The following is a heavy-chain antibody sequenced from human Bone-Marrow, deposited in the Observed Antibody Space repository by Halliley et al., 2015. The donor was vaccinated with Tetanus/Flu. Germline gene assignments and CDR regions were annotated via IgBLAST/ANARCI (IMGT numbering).Heavy chain of an antibody. CDR1: GGSISSNY. Sequence: LRLSCTVSGGSISSNYWTWIRQPPGKGLEWIGYIYYTGSTNYSPSLKSRVTMSLDTSKNHFSLTLSSVTAADTAVYYCATYYSARSYYGMDVWGQGTTVTVSS. D-gene: IGHD3-10*01. CDR2: IYYTGST. J-gene: IGHJ6*02. CDR3: ATYYSARSYYGMDV. V-gene: IGHV4-59*08.